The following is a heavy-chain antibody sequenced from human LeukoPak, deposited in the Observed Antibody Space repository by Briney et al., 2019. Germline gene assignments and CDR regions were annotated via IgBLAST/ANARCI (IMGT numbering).Heavy chain of an antibody. Sequence: GASVKVSCKASGYIFTSYAMNWVRQAPGQGLEWMGWMNPNSGGTNYAQKFQGRVTMTRDTSISTAYMELSRLRSDDTAVYYCTRDHQLPLLGWFDPWGQGTLVTVSS. CDR1: GYIFTSYA. V-gene: IGHV1-2*02. CDR3: TRDHQLPLLGWFDP. CDR2: MNPNSGGT. D-gene: IGHD2-2*01. J-gene: IGHJ5*02.